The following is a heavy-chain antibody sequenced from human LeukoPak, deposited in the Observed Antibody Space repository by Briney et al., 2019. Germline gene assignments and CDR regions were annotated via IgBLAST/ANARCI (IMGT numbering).Heavy chain of an antibody. J-gene: IGHJ6*04. D-gene: IGHD3-10*01. Sequence: GGSLRLSCAASGCTFNRYGMHWARHAPGRGVEWVADISYDGSNKYYADSVKGRFNLSRDNSKITLYLQMNRQRAEDTAVYYCAKDLWFGELLDYDMDVWRKGTTVSDSS. V-gene: IGHV3-30*18. CDR2: ISYDGSNK. CDR1: GCTFNRYG. CDR3: AKDLWFGELLDYDMDV.